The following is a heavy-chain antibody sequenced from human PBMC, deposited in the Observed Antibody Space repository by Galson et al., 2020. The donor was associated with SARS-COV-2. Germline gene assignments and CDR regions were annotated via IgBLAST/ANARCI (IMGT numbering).Heavy chain of an antibody. CDR1: GGSIRSGDSY. V-gene: IGHV4-30-4*01. J-gene: IGHJ4*02. D-gene: IGHD4-17*01. CDR3: ARGSPDDGVVEYYFDY. Sequence: SQTLSLTCTVSGGSIRSGDSYWRCIRQPPGTGLAWIGYIYYSGSTYYNPSLKSRVTMSVDTSKNHFSLKLNSVTAADTAVYDCARGSPDDGVVEYYFDYWGQGTLVTVSS. CDR2: IYYSGST.